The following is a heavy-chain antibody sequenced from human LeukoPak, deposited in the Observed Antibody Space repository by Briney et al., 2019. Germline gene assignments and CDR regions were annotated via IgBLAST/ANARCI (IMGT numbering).Heavy chain of an antibody. CDR3: ARPVYCSVTTCTGPLHI. CDR1: GASLNNYN. CDR2: IDHVGRT. Sequence: SETLTLTCAVYGASLNNYNWAWIRQSPVKGLEWIGEIDHVGRTRYNPSLKSRLTISIDTSKNQFSLTLSSVTAADTALYFCARPVYCSVTTCTGPLHIWGQGTMVTVSS. D-gene: IGHD2-15*01. V-gene: IGHV4-34*01. J-gene: IGHJ3*02.